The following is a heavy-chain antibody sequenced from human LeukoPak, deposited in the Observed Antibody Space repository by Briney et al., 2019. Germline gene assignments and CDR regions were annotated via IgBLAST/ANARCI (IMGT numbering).Heavy chain of an antibody. Sequence: ASVKVSCKASGYTFTSYYMHCVRQAPGQGREWMGIINPSGGSTSYAQKFQGRVTMTRDTYTSTVYMELSSLRSEDTAVYYCARDRSAAPTYYYYGMEVWGKGTTVTVSS. V-gene: IGHV1-46*01. D-gene: IGHD2-15*01. J-gene: IGHJ6*04. CDR1: GYTFTSYY. CDR2: INPSGGST. CDR3: ARDRSAAPTYYYYGMEV.